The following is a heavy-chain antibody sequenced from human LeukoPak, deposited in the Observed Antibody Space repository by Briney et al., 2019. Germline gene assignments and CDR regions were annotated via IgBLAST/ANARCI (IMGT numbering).Heavy chain of an antibody. CDR2: IYHDDSDT. CDR3: ARLYYDASDYPDY. Sequence: GASLKTSGKGSGYSFISYWIGWVRQMPGKGLEWMGVIYHDDSDTRYNPSFQGQVTISADKSISTAYLQWSSLKASDTARYYCARLYYDASDYPDYWGQGTLVTVSS. CDR1: GYSFISYW. V-gene: IGHV5-51*01. J-gene: IGHJ4*02. D-gene: IGHD3-16*01.